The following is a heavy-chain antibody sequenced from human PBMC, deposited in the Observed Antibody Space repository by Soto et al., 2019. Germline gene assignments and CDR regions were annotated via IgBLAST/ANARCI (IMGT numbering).Heavy chain of an antibody. CDR1: GFTFSSYD. J-gene: IGHJ4*02. V-gene: IGHV3-13*04. Sequence: EVQLVESGGGLVQPGGSLRLSCAASGFTFSSYDMHWVRQATGKGLEWVSAIGTAGDTYYPGSVKGRFTISRENAKNSLYLQMISLRAGDTAVYYCARGDTMVRGTILAYFDYWGQGTLVTVSS. CDR2: IGTAGDT. CDR3: ARGDTMVRGTILAYFDY. D-gene: IGHD3-10*01.